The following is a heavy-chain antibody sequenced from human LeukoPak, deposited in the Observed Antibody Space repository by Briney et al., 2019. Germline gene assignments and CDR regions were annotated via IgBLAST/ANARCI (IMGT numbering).Heavy chain of an antibody. CDR2: IYSGGST. J-gene: IGHJ4*02. V-gene: IGHV3-53*01. CDR1: GFTVSNTY. D-gene: IGHD6-13*01. Sequence: GGSLRLSCAASGFTVSNTYMSWVRQAPGEGLEWVSVIYSGGSTYYADSVKGRFTISRDNSKNTLYLQMNSLRAEDAAVYYCAKEDQQLAGNLDYWGQGTLVTVSS. CDR3: AKEDQQLAGNLDY.